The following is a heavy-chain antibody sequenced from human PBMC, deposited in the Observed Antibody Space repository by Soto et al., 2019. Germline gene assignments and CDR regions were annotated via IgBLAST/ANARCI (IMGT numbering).Heavy chain of an antibody. J-gene: IGHJ3*02. CDR1: GGSISSGGYY. Sequence: PSETLSLTCTVSGGSISSGGYYWSWIRQHPGKGLEWIGYIYYSGSTYYNPSLKSRVTISVDTSKNQFSLKLSSVTAADTAVYYCASLVIWFGPIDEYAFDIWGQGTMVTVSS. CDR2: IYYSGST. CDR3: ASLVIWFGPIDEYAFDI. D-gene: IGHD3-10*01. V-gene: IGHV4-31*03.